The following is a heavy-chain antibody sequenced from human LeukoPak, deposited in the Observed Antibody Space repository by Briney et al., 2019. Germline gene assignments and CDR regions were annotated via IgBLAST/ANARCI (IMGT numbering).Heavy chain of an antibody. CDR1: GGTFSSYA. V-gene: IGHV1-69*01. Sequence: SVEVSCKASGGTFSSYAISWVRQAPGQGLKWMGGIIPIFGTANYAQKFQGRVTITADESTSTAYMELSSLRSEDTAVYYCARDEGGSSAFDYWGQGTLVTVSS. D-gene: IGHD6-6*01. CDR3: ARDEGGSSAFDY. CDR2: IIPIFGTA. J-gene: IGHJ4*02.